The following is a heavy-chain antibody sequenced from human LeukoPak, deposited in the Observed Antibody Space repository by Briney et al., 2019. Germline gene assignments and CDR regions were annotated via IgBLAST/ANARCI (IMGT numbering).Heavy chain of an antibody. D-gene: IGHD3-10*01. Sequence: PSETLSLTCAVYGGSFSGYYWSWIRQPPGKGLEWIEEINHSGSTNYNPSLKSRVTISVDTSKNQFSLKLSSVTAADTAVYYCARGGYYGSGNDFRFDPWGQGTLVTVSS. CDR1: GGSFSGYY. CDR3: ARGGYYGSGNDFRFDP. J-gene: IGHJ5*02. CDR2: INHSGST. V-gene: IGHV4-34*01.